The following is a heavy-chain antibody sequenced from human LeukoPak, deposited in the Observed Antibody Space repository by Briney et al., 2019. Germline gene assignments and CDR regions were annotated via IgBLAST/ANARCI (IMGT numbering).Heavy chain of an antibody. CDR3: ASVGARGVIDY. V-gene: IGHV1-69*05. Sequence: ASVKVSCKASGGTFSSYAISWVRQAPGQGLEWMGGIIPIFGTANYAQKFQGRVTITTDESTSTAYMELSSLRSEDTAVYYCASVGARGVIDYWGQGTLVTVSS. J-gene: IGHJ4*02. CDR2: IIPIFGTA. CDR1: GGTFSSYA. D-gene: IGHD1-26*01.